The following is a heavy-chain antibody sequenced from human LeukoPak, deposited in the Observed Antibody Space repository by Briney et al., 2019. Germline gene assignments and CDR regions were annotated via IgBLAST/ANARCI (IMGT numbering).Heavy chain of an antibody. CDR2: ISGSGGST. Sequence: GGSLRLSCAASGFTFSSYSMSWVRQAPGKGLEWVSAISGSGGSTYYADSVKGWFTISRDNSKNTLYLQMNSLRAEDTAVYYCAKCRIIAAAGTFVDYWGQGTLVTVSS. CDR1: GFTFSSYS. D-gene: IGHD6-13*01. J-gene: IGHJ4*02. V-gene: IGHV3-23*01. CDR3: AKCRIIAAAGTFVDY.